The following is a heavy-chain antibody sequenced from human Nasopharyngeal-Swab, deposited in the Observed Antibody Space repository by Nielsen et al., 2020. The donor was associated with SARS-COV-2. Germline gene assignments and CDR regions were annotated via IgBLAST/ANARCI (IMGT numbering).Heavy chain of an antibody. V-gene: IGHV3-23*03. CDR3: AKDGTLLGYYYYGMDV. CDR1: GFTFSSYA. Sequence: GESLKISCAASGFTFSSYAMSWVRQAPGKGLEWVSVIYSGGSSTYYADSVKGRFTISRDNSKNTLYLQMNSLRAEDTAVYYCAKDGTLLGYYYYGMDVWSQGTTVTVSS. CDR2: IYSGGSST. J-gene: IGHJ6*02. D-gene: IGHD2-8*02.